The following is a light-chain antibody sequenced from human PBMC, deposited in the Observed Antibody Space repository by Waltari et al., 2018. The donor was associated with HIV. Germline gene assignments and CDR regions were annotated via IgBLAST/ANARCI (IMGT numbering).Light chain of an antibody. CDR1: SSDIGDSDY. Sequence: QSALTQPPSASGSPGQSVTISCTGTSSDIGDSDYVSWYQQHPGKAPKLIISEVNKRASGFPDRFSGSKSGNTASLTVSGLQAEDEADYYCSSDVPTKDVCVLFGGGTKLTVL. J-gene: IGLJ2*01. CDR3: SSDVPTKDVCVL. V-gene: IGLV2-8*01. CDR2: EVN.